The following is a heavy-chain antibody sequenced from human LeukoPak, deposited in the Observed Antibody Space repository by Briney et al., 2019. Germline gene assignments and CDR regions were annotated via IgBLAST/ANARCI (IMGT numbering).Heavy chain of an antibody. V-gene: IGHV3-48*01. CDR3: ASYCSSANCYRFSAHH. CDR2: ISSGSNTI. CDR1: GFTFSSYN. Sequence: PGGSLRLSCAASGFTFSSYNMNWVRQVPGKGLEWVSYISSGSNTIYYADSVKGRFTISRDNSKNTLYLQMNSLRPEDTAMYYCASYCSSANCYRFSAHHWGQGTLVTVSS. J-gene: IGHJ1*01. D-gene: IGHD2-2*02.